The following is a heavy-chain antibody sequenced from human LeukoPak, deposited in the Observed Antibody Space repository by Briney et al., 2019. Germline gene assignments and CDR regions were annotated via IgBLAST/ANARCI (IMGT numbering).Heavy chain of an antibody. CDR1: GGSFSGYY. CDR2: INHSGST. V-gene: IGHV4-34*01. Sequence: SETLSLTCAVYGGSFSGYYWSWIRQPPGKGLEWIGEINHSGSTNYNPSLKSRVTISVDTSKNQFSLKLSSVTAADTAVYYCARRRITIFGVVRGWFDPWGQGTLVTVSS. CDR3: ARRRITIFGVVRGWFDP. J-gene: IGHJ5*02. D-gene: IGHD3-3*01.